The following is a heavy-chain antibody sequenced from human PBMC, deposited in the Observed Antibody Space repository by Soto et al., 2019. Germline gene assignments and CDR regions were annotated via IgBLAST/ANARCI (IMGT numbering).Heavy chain of an antibody. D-gene: IGHD2-15*01. J-gene: IGHJ6*02. CDR2: MDPNSGNT. CDR3: ARDPKVVYEEYYSYYGMDV. CDR1: GYTFTSYD. Sequence: QVQLVQSGAEVKKPGASVKVSCKASGYTFTSYDINWVRQATGQGLEWMGWMDPNSGNTGYAQKVQGRVTMTRNTSISTAYMELSSLRSEDTAVYYCARDPKVVYEEYYSYYGMDVWGQGTTVTVSS. V-gene: IGHV1-8*01.